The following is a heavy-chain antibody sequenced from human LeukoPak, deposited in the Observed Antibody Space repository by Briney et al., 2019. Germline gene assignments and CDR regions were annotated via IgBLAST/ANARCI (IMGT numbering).Heavy chain of an antibody. D-gene: IGHD5-18*01. V-gene: IGHV3-23*01. CDR1: GFTFSNYA. CDR3: AKRDPIGYSDY. J-gene: IGHJ4*02. CDR2: ISDSGGTI. Sequence: GSLRLSCAASGFTFSNYAMSWVRQAPGKGLQWVSTISDSGGTIYYADSVKGRFTISRDNSKNTLSLQMNSLRVEDTAVYYCAKRDPIGYSDYWGQGTLVTVSS.